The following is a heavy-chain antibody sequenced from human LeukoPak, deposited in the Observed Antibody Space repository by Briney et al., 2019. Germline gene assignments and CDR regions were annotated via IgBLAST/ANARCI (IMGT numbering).Heavy chain of an antibody. V-gene: IGHV3-53*01. Sequence: GGSLRLSCAASGFTVSSIHMVWVRQAPGKGLEWVSVTYTGGNSYYADSVKGRFIISRDISKNTLYLQMNSLRAEDSALYYCAKRAASGNYFFDYWGQGTLVTVSS. CDR1: GFTVSSIH. J-gene: IGHJ4*02. CDR3: AKRAASGNYFFDY. CDR2: TYTGGNS. D-gene: IGHD1-26*01.